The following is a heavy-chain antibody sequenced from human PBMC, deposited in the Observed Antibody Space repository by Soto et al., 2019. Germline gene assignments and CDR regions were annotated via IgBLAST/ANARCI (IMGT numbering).Heavy chain of an antibody. V-gene: IGHV4-34*01. CDR1: GGSFSGYY. Sequence: SETLSLTCAVFGGSFSGYYWSWIRQPPGKGLEWIGEINHSGSTNYNPSLKSRVIISVDTSKNQFSLKLSSVTAADTAVYYCARSLYCSGGSCRLDYWGQGTLVTVSS. CDR3: ARSLYCSGGSCRLDY. CDR2: INHSGST. J-gene: IGHJ4*02. D-gene: IGHD2-15*01.